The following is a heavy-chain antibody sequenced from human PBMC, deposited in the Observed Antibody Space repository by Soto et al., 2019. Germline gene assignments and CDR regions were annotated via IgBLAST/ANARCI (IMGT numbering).Heavy chain of an antibody. CDR2: IIPIFDTA. CDR3: ARAARDTAMVPVDY. J-gene: IGHJ4*02. V-gene: IGHV1-69*13. CDR1: GGTFSSYA. D-gene: IGHD5-18*01. Sequence: SVKVSCKASGGTFSSYAISWVRQAPGQGLEWMGGIIPIFDTANYAQKFQGRVTITADESTSTAYMELSSLRSEDTAVYYCARAARDTAMVPVDYWGQGTLVTVSS.